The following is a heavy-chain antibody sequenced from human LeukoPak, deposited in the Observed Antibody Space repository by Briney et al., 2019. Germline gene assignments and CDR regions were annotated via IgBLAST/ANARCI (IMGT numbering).Heavy chain of an antibody. CDR1: GFTFSSYG. V-gene: IGHV3-30*02. J-gene: IGHJ3*02. CDR3: AKDDLREDDAFDI. Sequence: GGSLRLSCAASGFTFSSYGMHWVRQAPGKGLEWVAFIRYDGSNKYYADSVKGRFPISRDNSKNTLYLQMNSLRAEDTAVYYCAKDDLREDDAFDIWGQGTMVTVSS. CDR2: IRYDGSNK.